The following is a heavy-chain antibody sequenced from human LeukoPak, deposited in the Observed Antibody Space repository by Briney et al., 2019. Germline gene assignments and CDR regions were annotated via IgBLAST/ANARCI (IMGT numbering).Heavy chain of an antibody. CDR1: GGSISSSSYY. D-gene: IGHD5-18*01. CDR3: ARSQFSLGYGDY. J-gene: IGHJ4*02. V-gene: IGHV4-39*01. Sequence: SETLSLTCTVSGGSISSSSYYWGWIRQPPGKGLEWIGSIYYSGSTYYNPSLKSRVTISVDTSKNQFSLKLSSVTAADTAVYYCARSQFSLGYGDYWGQGTLVTVSS. CDR2: IYYSGST.